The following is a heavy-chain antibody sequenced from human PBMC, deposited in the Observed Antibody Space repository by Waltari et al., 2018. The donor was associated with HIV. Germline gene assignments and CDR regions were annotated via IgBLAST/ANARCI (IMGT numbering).Heavy chain of an antibody. D-gene: IGHD6-19*01. CDR2: IRLKANGGAT. V-gene: IGHV3-49*05. Sequence: DVQVVESGGGLVKPGRSLRLSCTGSGFTFGDYGVSWFRQAPGKGLEWGGFIRLKANGGATQYVASVKGRFTISREDSKSVAYLQMNSLEIEDTAVYFCARGGVAVPGIHYWGHGTLVIVSS. CDR3: ARGGVAVPGIHY. J-gene: IGHJ4*01. CDR1: GFTFGDYG.